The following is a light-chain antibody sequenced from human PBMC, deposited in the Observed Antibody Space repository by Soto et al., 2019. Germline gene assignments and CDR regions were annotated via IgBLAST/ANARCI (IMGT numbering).Light chain of an antibody. CDR1: QSVCSSY. J-gene: IGKJ4*01. V-gene: IGKV3-20*01. CDR3: QQYGSSTLT. CDR2: GAS. Sequence: EILLTQSPGTLCLSPGERATLSCRASQSVCSSYLAWYQQKPGQAPRLLIYGASSRETGIPERFSGSGSGTEFTLTISRLEPEDFAVYYCQQYGSSTLTFGGGTKVDIK.